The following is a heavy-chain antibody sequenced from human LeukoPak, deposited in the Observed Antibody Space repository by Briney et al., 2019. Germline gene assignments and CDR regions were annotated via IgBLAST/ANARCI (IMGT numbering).Heavy chain of an antibody. CDR1: GFTFSDYY. CDR2: ISSSGSTI. CDR3: ARAEYYDSSGYYEF. V-gene: IGHV3-11*04. D-gene: IGHD3-22*01. Sequence: GGSLRLSCAASGFTFSDYYMSWIRQAPGKGLEWVSYISSSGSTIYYADSVKGRFTISRGNAKNSLYLQMNSLRAEDTAVYYCARAEYYDSSGYYEFWGQGTLVTVSS. J-gene: IGHJ4*02.